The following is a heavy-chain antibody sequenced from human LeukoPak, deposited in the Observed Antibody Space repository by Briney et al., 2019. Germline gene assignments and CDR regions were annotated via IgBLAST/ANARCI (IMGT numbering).Heavy chain of an antibody. J-gene: IGHJ4*02. V-gene: IGHV3-30*18. CDR1: GFTFSTYG. Sequence: GRSLRLSCAASGFTFSTYGMHRVRQAPGKGLEWVAVISSDGNDKYYADSVKGRFTISRDNSKNTLYMQMNSLRAEDTAVYYCAKDRDYGASGYYFDYWGQGTLVIVSS. D-gene: IGHD4-17*01. CDR2: ISSDGNDK. CDR3: AKDRDYGASGYYFDY.